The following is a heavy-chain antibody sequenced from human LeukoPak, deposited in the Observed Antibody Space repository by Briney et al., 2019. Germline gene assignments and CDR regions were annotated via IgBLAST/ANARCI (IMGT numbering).Heavy chain of an antibody. J-gene: IGHJ6*03. CDR3: ARALGYHYYMDV. D-gene: IGHD3-16*01. CDR1: GFTFSTYS. Sequence: GGSLRLSCAASGFTFSTYSMNWVRQAPGKGLEWVSYISSSSSTTYYADSVKGRLTISRDNDKNSLYLQMNSLRAEDTAVYYCARALGYHYYMDVWGKGTTVTVSS. CDR2: ISSSSSTT. V-gene: IGHV3-48*01.